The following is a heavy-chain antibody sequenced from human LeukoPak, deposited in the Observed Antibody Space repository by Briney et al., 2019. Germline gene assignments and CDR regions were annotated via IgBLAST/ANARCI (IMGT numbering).Heavy chain of an antibody. Sequence: GGSLRLSCAASGFTFGSYGMSWVRQAPGKGLEWVSFITPNADRTSYADSVEGRFTISRDNPRNTLYMQMDSLRDEDAAVYYCAIMHGYYDGSGYWVQWGQGTLVTVSS. D-gene: IGHD3-22*01. CDR3: AIMHGYYDGSGYWVQ. CDR2: ITPNADRT. CDR1: GFTFGSYG. V-gene: IGHV3-23*01. J-gene: IGHJ1*01.